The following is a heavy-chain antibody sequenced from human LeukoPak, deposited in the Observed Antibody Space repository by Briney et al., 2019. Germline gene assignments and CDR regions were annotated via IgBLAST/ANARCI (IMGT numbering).Heavy chain of an antibody. J-gene: IGHJ6*02. D-gene: IGHD2-2*01. CDR3: ARVRAGYCTSTSCYTGMDV. CDR2: ISYDGSNE. V-gene: IGHV3-30*03. Sequence: GGSLRLSCAASGFTFSSYGMHWVRQAPGKGLEWVALISYDGSNEYYADSVRGRFTISGDNSKFTQYMQMNSLRAEDTAVYYCARVRAGYCTSTSCYTGMDVWGQGTTVTVSS. CDR1: GFTFSSYG.